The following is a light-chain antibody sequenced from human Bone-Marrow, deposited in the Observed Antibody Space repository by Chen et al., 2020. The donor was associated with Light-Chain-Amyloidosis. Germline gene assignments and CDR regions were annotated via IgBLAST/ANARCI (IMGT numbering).Light chain of an antibody. V-gene: IGKV1-39*01. CDR3: QQSYSTLGIT. CDR2: AAS. Sequence: DIQMTQSPSSLSASVGDRVTITCRASQSISSYLNWYQQKQGKAPKLLIYAASSLQSGVPSRFSGSGSGTDFTLTISSLQPEDFATYYCQQSYSTLGITFGQGTRLEIK. CDR1: QSISSY. J-gene: IGKJ5*01.